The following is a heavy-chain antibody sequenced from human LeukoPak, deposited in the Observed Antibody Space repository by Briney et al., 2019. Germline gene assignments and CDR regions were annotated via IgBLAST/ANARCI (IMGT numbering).Heavy chain of an antibody. D-gene: IGHD4-23*01. Sequence: GESLKISRNGSGYSLTSYWIDLVPQMPGKGLEWMGIIYPGDSDSGYSPSFQCQVPISADKSFSTAYLHSGSLKASDTAMYHCARRGFGGGNSDFDYWGQGTLVSVSS. CDR2: IYPGDSDS. CDR1: GYSLTSYW. V-gene: IGHV5-51*01. CDR3: ARRGFGGGNSDFDY. J-gene: IGHJ4*02.